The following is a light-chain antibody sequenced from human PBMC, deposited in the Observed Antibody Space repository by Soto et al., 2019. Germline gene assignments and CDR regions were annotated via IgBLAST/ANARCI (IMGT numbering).Light chain of an antibody. J-gene: IGLJ1*01. Sequence: QSALTQPRSVSGSPGQSVTISCTGTSSDVGGYNYVSWYQQHPGKAPKVMIYDVSERPSGVPDRFSRSKSGNTASLTISGLQAEDDADYYCCSYAGSPRYVFGTGTKLTVL. CDR3: CSYAGSPRYV. CDR1: SSDVGGYNY. V-gene: IGLV2-11*01. CDR2: DVS.